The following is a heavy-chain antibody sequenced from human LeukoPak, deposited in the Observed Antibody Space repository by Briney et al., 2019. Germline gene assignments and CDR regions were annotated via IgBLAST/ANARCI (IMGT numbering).Heavy chain of an antibody. CDR1: GYTFTSYG. V-gene: IGHV1-8*03. CDR2: MNPNSGNT. D-gene: IGHD3-22*01. Sequence: GASVKVSCKASGYTFTSYGINWVRQATGQGLEWMGWMNPNSGNTGYAQKFQGRVTITRNTSISTAYMELSSLRSEDTAVYYCARGPRFYYDSSGYAFDIWGQGTMVTVSS. J-gene: IGHJ3*02. CDR3: ARGPRFYYDSSGYAFDI.